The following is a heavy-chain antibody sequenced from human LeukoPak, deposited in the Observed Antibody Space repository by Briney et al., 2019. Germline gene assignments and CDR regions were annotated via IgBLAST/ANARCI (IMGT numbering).Heavy chain of an antibody. CDR3: ARAQGYSYDFDY. V-gene: IGHV4-59*01. J-gene: IGHJ4*02. D-gene: IGHD5-18*01. CDR1: GGSISSYY. CDR2: IYYSGST. Sequence: SETLSLTCAVSGGSISSYYWSWIRQPPGKGLEWIWYIYYSGSTNYNPSLKSRVTISVDTSKNQFSLKLSSVTAADAAVYYCARAQGYSYDFDYWGQGTLVTVSS.